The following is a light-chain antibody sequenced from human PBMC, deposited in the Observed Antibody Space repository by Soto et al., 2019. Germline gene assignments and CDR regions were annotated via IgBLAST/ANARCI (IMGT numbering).Light chain of an antibody. CDR3: AAWDDSLSGWV. Sequence: QSVLTQPPSASGTPGQRVTISCSGSNSDIGNNYVYWYQKLPGTAPKLLIYRNDQRPSGVPDRFSGSKSGTSASLAISGLRSEDEADYYCAAWDDSLSGWVFGGGTQLTVL. CDR1: NSDIGNNY. J-gene: IGLJ3*02. V-gene: IGLV1-47*01. CDR2: RND.